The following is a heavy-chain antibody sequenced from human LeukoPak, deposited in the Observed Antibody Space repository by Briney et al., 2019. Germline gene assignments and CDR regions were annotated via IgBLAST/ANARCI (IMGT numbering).Heavy chain of an antibody. J-gene: IGHJ4*02. CDR2: IGGGGRST. V-gene: IGHV3-23*01. Sequence: PGGSLRLSCAASGFTFSNYAMSWVRQAPGKGLEWVSAIGGGGRSTYYADSVKGRFTISRDNSKNTLYLQMNSLRAEDTALYHCARSSSTDLYYFDYWGQGTLVTVSS. D-gene: IGHD6-6*01. CDR1: GFTFSNYA. CDR3: ARSSSTDLYYFDY.